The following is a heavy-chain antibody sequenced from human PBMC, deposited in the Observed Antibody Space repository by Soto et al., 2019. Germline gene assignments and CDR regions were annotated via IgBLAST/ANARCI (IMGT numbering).Heavy chain of an antibody. V-gene: IGHV4-4*02. D-gene: IGHD3-22*01. CDR1: SGSIDNVYW. Sequence: PSETLSLTCAVSSGSIDNVYWWSWVRQSPGKGLEWIGETSHDGVTNYNPSLEGRVTISVDTSKNQFSLKLGSVTAAVTAVYYCAGDRGVYYGSSGYYSDSFDFCGQGTRGTVSS. CDR2: TSHDGVT. J-gene: IGHJ3*01. CDR3: AGDRGVYYGSSGYYSDSFDF.